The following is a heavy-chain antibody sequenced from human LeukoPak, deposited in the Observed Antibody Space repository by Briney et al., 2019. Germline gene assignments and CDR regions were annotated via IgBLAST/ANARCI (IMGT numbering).Heavy chain of an antibody. V-gene: IGHV3-74*01. CDR3: SVAQWLSPPPDS. J-gene: IGHJ4*02. CDR2: INTDGTVT. D-gene: IGHD6-19*01. Sequence: GGSLRLSCAGSGFTSSRYCILWVRQAPGKGLESVSRINTDGTVTTYADSVKGRFTVSRDNADNTRFLQINSVRDERTTPYLYSVAQWLSPPPDSWGQGTPVTVSS. CDR1: GFTSSRYC.